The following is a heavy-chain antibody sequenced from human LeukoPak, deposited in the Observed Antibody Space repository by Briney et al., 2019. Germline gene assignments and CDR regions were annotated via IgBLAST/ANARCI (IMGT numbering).Heavy chain of an antibody. J-gene: IGHJ5*02. D-gene: IGHD3-10*01. CDR2: ISAYNGNT. Sequence: GASVKVSCKDSGGTFSSYAISWVRQAPGQGLEWMGWISAYNGNTNYAQKLQGRVTMTTDTSTGTAYMELRSLRSDDTAVYYCARDLQGFGQPNWFDPWGQGTLVTVSS. CDR3: ARDLQGFGQPNWFDP. V-gene: IGHV1-18*01. CDR1: GGTFSSYA.